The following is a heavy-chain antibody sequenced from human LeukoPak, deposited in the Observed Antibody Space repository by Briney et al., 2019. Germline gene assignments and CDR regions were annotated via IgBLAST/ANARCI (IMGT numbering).Heavy chain of an antibody. D-gene: IGHD3-22*01. CDR3: AKGAGGSGYYNDYYFYYAMDV. J-gene: IGHJ6*02. V-gene: IGHV3-23*01. CDR1: GFTFSSCA. CDR2: ISGSGGGT. Sequence: PGGSLRLSCAASGFTFSSCAMSWVRQAPGKGLEWVSAISGSGGGTYYADSVKGRFTISRDNSKNTLYLQMNGLRAEDTAVYYCAKGAGGSGYYNDYYFYYAMDVWGQGTTVTDSS.